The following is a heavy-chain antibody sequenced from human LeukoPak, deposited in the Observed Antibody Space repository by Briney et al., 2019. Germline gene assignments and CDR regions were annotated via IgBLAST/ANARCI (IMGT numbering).Heavy chain of an antibody. CDR2: IIPIFGTA. D-gene: IGHD3-22*01. CDR3: ARMSYYDRRGDNWFDP. J-gene: IGHJ5*02. V-gene: IGHV1-69*13. CDR1: GGTVSRYP. Sequence: GASVKVSCKASGGTVSRYPISWVRQAPGQGLEWMGGIIPIFGTANYAQKFQGRVTITADESTSTAYMELSSLRSEDTAVYYCARMSYYDRRGDNWFDPWGQGTLVIVSS.